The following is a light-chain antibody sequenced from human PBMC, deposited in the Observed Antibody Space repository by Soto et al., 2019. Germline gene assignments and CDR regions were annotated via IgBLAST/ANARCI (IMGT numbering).Light chain of an antibody. CDR3: QHYNSYSEA. Sequence: DIQITQSPATLSGSVGDRVTITCRASQPISSWLAWYQQKPGKAPKLLIYKASTLKSGVPSRFSGSGSGTEFTLTISSLQPDDFATYYCQHYNSYSEAFGQGTKVDIK. V-gene: IGKV1-5*03. CDR2: KAS. CDR1: QPISSW. J-gene: IGKJ1*01.